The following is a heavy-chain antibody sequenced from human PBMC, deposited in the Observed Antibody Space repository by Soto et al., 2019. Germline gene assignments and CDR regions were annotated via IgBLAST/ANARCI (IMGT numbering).Heavy chain of an antibody. D-gene: IGHD5-12*01. V-gene: IGHV3-53*01. CDR1: GFTVRANY. Sequence: EVQLVESGGGLIQPGGSLRLSCAVSGFTVRANYMSWVRQAPGKGLEWVSVIYSGGTTYYANSVKGRFIISRDISKNTLYLQMNILRAEDKDVYYCHGYGYWGQGTLVTVSS. CDR3: HGYGY. J-gene: IGHJ4*02. CDR2: IYSGGTT.